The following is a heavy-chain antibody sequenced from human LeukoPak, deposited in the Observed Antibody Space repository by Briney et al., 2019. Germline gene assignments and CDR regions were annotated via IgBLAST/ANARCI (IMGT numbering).Heavy chain of an antibody. J-gene: IGHJ6*02. Sequence: PGGSLRLSCAASGFTFSSYAMHWVRQAPGKGLEWVAVISHDGSNKYYADSVKGRFTISRDNSKNTLYLQMNSLRAEDTAVYYCARPLGSGPISYYYGMDVWGQGTTVTVSS. D-gene: IGHD3-10*01. CDR3: ARPLGSGPISYYYGMDV. V-gene: IGHV3-30-3*01. CDR1: GFTFSSYA. CDR2: ISHDGSNK.